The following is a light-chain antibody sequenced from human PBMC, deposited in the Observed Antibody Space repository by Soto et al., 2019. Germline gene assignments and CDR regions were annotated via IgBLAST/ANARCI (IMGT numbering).Light chain of an antibody. Sequence: QPVLTQSPSASASLGASVKLTCTLSRGHSNYAIAWHQQQSEKGPRYLMKLNSDGSHSKGDEIPDRFSGSSSGAERYLTISSLQSEDEADYFCQTWGSGIVVFGGWTKHTGL. J-gene: IGLJ2*01. V-gene: IGLV4-69*01. CDR2: LNSDGSH. CDR3: QTWGSGIVV. CDR1: RGHSNYA.